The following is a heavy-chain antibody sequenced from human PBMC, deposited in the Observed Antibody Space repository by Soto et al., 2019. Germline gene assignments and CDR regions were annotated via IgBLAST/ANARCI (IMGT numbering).Heavy chain of an antibody. CDR2: VSIGGST. Sequence: PGGSLRLSCAASGFTFSSYAMGWVRQGPGKGLEWVAVVSIGGSTHYADSVRGRFTISRDNSKNTLSLQMNSLTAEDTAVYFCAKRRGAGGQFDYSGQGALVNASS. CDR3: AKRRGAGGQFDY. CDR1: GFTFSSYA. D-gene: IGHD2-15*01. V-gene: IGHV3-23*01. J-gene: IGHJ4*02.